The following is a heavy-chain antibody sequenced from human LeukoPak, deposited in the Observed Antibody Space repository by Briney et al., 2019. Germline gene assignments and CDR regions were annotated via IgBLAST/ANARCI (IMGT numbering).Heavy chain of an antibody. CDR1: GYTFTSYD. CDR2: MNPNSGYT. D-gene: IGHD7-27*01. CDR3: ARGPPNWGYDY. V-gene: IGHV1-8*01. Sequence: ASVKVSCKASGYTFTSYDINWVRQATGQGLEWMGWMNPNSGYTDYAQKFQGRVTMTRNTSISTAYMEVSSLRSEDTAVYYCARGPPNWGYDYWGPGTLVTVSS. J-gene: IGHJ4*02.